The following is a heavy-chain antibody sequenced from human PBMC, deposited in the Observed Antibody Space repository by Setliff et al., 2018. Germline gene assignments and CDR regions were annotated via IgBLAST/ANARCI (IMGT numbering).Heavy chain of an antibody. V-gene: IGHV3-74*01. CDR3: IRDWGEAGSTNAFDI. J-gene: IGHJ3*02. Sequence: LRLSCAASGFTFSNYWMHWVRQAPGKGLVLVSRIYTDGTITSYADSVKGRFTISRDNAKNTVYLQLNRLRADDTAVYYCIRDWGEAGSTNAFDIWGQGTVVTVSS. D-gene: IGHD1-26*01. CDR1: GFTFSNYW. CDR2: IYTDGTIT.